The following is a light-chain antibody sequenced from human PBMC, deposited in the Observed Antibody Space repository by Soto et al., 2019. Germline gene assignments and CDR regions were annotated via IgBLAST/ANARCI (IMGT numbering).Light chain of an antibody. V-gene: IGKV3-15*01. CDR3: QQYGSSGT. CDR2: GAS. CDR1: QSVSSN. Sequence: EIVMTQSPATLSVSTGERATLSCRASQSVSSNLAWYQQKPGQAPRLLIYGASTRATGIPARFSGSGSGTDFTLTISRLEPEDFAVYYCQQYGSSGTFGQGTNVDI. J-gene: IGKJ1*01.